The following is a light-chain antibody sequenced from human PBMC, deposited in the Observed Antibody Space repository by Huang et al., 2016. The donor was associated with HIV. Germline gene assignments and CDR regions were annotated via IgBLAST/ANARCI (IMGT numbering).Light chain of an antibody. J-gene: IGKJ4*01. CDR1: QSCGSY. CDR2: DVS. V-gene: IGKV3-11*01. CDR3: QQRSSGVS. Sequence: VLTQSPATLSWYPGERVTLSCRASQSCGSYIAWYQQRPGQSPRLLIYDVSDRATGTPVRFSGSGSGTDFTLTISGLESEDFAVYYCQQRSSGVSFGGGTKVQVK.